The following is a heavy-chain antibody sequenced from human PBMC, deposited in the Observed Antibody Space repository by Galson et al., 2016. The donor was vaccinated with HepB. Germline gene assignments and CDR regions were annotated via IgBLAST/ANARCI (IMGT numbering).Heavy chain of an antibody. CDR1: GYTFISYV. V-gene: IGHV1-3*01. J-gene: IGHJ4*02. CDR2: INAGNGNT. D-gene: IGHD2-2*03. Sequence: SVKASCKASGYTFISYVIQWVRQAPGHRLEWMGWINAGNGNTKYSQKFQGRVIIDRDTSASTAYMELSSLRPEDTAIYYCARSPTGFCSRTKCYGFNYLDRWGQGTPV. CDR3: ARSPTGFCSRTKCYGFNYLDR.